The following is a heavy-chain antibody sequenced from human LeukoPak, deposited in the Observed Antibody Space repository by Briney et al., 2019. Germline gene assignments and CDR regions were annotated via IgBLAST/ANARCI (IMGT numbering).Heavy chain of an antibody. V-gene: IGHV3-23*01. J-gene: IGHJ4*02. CDR3: AKEERATAMVMEGPLDY. CDR2: ISGSGSGGST. Sequence: PGGSLRLSCAASGFTFSSSAMSWVRQAPGKGLEWVSSISGSGSGGSTYYADSVKGRFTISRDNAKNSLYLQMNSLRAEDMALYYCAKEERATAMVMEGPLDYWGQGTLVTVSS. D-gene: IGHD5-18*01. CDR1: GFTFSSSA.